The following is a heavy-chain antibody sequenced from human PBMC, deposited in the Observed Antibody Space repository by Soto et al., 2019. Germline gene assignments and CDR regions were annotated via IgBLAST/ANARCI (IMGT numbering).Heavy chain of an antibody. CDR1: GFTFSRYG. D-gene: IGHD6-19*01. V-gene: IGHV3-33*01. J-gene: IGHJ4*02. CDR3: ARQPYSSGWYAPPYYFDY. Sequence: SLRLSCAASGFTFSRYGMHGVRQAPGKGLEWVAFIWYDGSNKYYADSVKGRFTISRDNSKNTLYLQMNSLRAEDTAVYYCARQPYSSGWYAPPYYFDYWGQGTLVTVSS. CDR2: IWYDGSNK.